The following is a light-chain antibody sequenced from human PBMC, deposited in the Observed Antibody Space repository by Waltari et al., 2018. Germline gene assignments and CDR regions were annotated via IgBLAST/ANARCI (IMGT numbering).Light chain of an antibody. J-gene: IGKJ4*01. CDR2: ATS. V-gene: IGKV1-39*01. CDR1: KSISGY. CDR3: QQSYRTPPLT. Sequence: DIQMTQSPSSLSASVGDRVTITCRASKSISGYLNWYQQKPGKAPKVLIYATSSLPSGVPSRFSGSGSGTDFTLTITSLQPEDFATYYCQQSYRTPPLTFGGGTMVEIK.